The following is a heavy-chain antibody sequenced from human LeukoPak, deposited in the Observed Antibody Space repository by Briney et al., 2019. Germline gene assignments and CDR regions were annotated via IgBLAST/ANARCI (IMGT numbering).Heavy chain of an antibody. CDR2: IYSGGST. V-gene: IGHV3-66*01. CDR3: ARANPLLYYENDDDY. J-gene: IGHJ4*02. Sequence: GGSLRLSCAASGFTVSSNYMSWVRQAPGKGLEWVSVIYSGGSTYYADSVKGRFTISRDNAKNSLYLQMNSLRAEDTAVYYCARANPLLYYENDDDYWGQGTLVTVSS. D-gene: IGHD3-22*01. CDR1: GFTVSSNY.